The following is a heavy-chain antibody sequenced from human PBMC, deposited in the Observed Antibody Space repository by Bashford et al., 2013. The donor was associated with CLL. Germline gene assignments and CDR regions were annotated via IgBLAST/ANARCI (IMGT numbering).Heavy chain of an antibody. CDR3: ATDDFWSGYLYYYGMDV. CDR2: IIPIFGTA. Sequence: SVKVSCKASGGTFSSYAISWVRQAPGQGLEWMGGIIPIFGTANYAQKFQGRVTITADESTSTAYMELSSLRSEDTAVYYCATDDFWSGYLYYYGMDVWGQGTTVTVSS. D-gene: IGHD3-3*01. J-gene: IGHJ6*02. CDR1: GGTFSSYA. V-gene: IGHV1-69*13.